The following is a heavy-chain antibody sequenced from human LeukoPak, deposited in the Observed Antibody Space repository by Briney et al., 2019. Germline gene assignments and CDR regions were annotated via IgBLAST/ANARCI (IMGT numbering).Heavy chain of an antibody. CDR1: GYSFTSYW. V-gene: IGHV5-51*01. CDR3: ARHPGAGSYGYYYGMDV. J-gene: IGHJ6*02. CDR2: IYPGDTDT. Sequence: GESLKISCQGSGYSFTSYWIGWVRQMPGKGLEWMGIIYPGDTDTRYSPSFQGQVTISADKSISTACLQWSSLKASDTAMYYCARHPGAGSYGYYYGMDVWGQGTTVTVSS. D-gene: IGHD1-26*01.